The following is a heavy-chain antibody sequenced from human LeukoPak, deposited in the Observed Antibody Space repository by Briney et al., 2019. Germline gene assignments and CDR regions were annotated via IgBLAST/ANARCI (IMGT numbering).Heavy chain of an antibody. CDR2: FYHSGSP. D-gene: IGHD3-16*01. V-gene: IGHV4-59*01. CDR3: ARMGPRFYYYYMDV. Sequence: ETLSLTCTVSGDSISSYYCSWIRQSPGKGLEWIGNFYHSGSPNYNPSLKSRVTISVDTSKNQFSLKLNSVTAADTAVYYCARMGPRFYYYYMDVWGKGTTVTVSS. CDR1: GDSISSYY. J-gene: IGHJ6*03.